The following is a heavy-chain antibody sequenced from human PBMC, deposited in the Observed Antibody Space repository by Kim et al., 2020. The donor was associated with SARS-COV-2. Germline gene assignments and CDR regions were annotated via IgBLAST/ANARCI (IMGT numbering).Heavy chain of an antibody. V-gene: IGHV3-21*01. CDR3: ARSIAARSSFDFDY. D-gene: IGHD6-6*01. Sequence: GGSLRLSCAASGFTFSSYSMNWVRQAPGKGLEWVSSISSSSSYIYYADSVKGRFTISRDNAKNSLYLQMNSLRAEDTAVYYCARSIAARSSFDFDYWGQGTLVTVSS. CDR1: GFTFSSYS. J-gene: IGHJ4*02. CDR2: ISSSSSYI.